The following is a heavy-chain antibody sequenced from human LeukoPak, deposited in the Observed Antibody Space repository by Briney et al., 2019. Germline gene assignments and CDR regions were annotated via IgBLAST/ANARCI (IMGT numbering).Heavy chain of an antibody. Sequence: ASVKVSCTASGYTFTTYYMHWVRQAPGQGLEWMGIINPSSGSTSYAQKFQGRVTMTRDTTTSTVYMELSSLRSDDTAIYYCARVLGAHRYGSIDHWGQGTLVTVSS. CDR2: INPSSGST. D-gene: IGHD5-18*01. J-gene: IGHJ4*02. CDR1: GYTFTTYY. V-gene: IGHV1-46*01. CDR3: ARVLGAHRYGSIDH.